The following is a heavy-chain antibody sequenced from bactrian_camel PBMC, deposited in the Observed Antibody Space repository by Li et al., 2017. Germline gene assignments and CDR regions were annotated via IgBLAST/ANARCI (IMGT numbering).Heavy chain of an antibody. CDR3: AADLLLMRPLDPSEYQY. CDR1: GYQPRKRC. V-gene: IGHV3S40*01. D-gene: IGHD1*01. J-gene: IGHJ4*01. CDR2: IYTGTDRT. Sequence: DVQLVESGGNLTQAGGSLRLSCLSSGYQPRKRCMAWFRQAPGKGREGVASIYTGTDRTYYADSVKGRFAIWQDNAKNTVYLQINYLRPEDTAMYYCAADLLLMRPLDPSEYQYWGQGTQVTVS.